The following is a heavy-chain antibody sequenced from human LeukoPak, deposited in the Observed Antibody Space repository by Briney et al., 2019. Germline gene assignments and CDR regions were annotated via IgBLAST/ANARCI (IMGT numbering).Heavy chain of an antibody. CDR2: INPNSGGT. V-gene: IGHV1-2*02. D-gene: IGHD5-24*01. CDR1: GYTFTSNY. Sequence: ASVKVSCKAFGYTFTSNYMHWVRQAPGQGLEWMGWINPNSGGTNYAQKFQGRVTMTRDTSISTAYMELSRLRSDDTAVYYCARGERLNNWFDPWGQGTLVTVSS. J-gene: IGHJ5*02. CDR3: ARGERLNNWFDP.